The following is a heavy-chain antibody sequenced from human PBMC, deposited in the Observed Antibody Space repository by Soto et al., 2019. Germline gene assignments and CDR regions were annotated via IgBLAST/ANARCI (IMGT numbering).Heavy chain of an antibody. Sequence: GASVKVSCKASGYTFTWYDINWVRQATGQGLEWMGWMNPNSGNTGYAQKFQGRVTMTRNTSISTAYMELSSLRSEDTAVYYCARAAFWSDYYTVRGQGTLVTVSS. CDR2: MNPNSGNT. J-gene: IGHJ4*02. CDR3: ARAAFWSDYYTV. V-gene: IGHV1-8*01. CDR1: GYTFTWYD. D-gene: IGHD3-3*01.